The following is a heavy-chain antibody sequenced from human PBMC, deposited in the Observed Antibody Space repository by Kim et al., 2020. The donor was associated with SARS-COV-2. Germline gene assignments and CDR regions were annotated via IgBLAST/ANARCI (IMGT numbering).Heavy chain of an antibody. CDR1: GGSISSYY. D-gene: IGHD5-12*01. V-gene: IGHV4-59*13. CDR2: IYYSGST. J-gene: IGHJ4*02. CDR3: AREGEMATGIDY. Sequence: SETLSLTCTVSGGSISSYYWSWIRQPPGKGLEWIGYIYYSGSTNYNPSLKSRVTISVDTSKNQFSLKLSSVTAADTAVYYCAREGEMATGIDYWGQGTLVTVSS.